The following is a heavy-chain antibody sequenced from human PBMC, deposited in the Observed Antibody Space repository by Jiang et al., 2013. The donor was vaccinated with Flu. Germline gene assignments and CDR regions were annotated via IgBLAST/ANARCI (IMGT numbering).Heavy chain of an antibody. J-gene: IGHJ4*02. CDR1: GGSISSYY. CDR2: IYYSGST. D-gene: IGHD3-22*01. V-gene: IGHV4-59*08. CDR3: ARQEWGYYDSSGTFDY. Sequence: GPGLVKPSETLSLTCTVSGGSISSYYWSWIRQPPGKGLEWIGYIYYSGSTNYNPSLKSRVTISVDTSKNQFSLKLSSVTAADTAVYYCARQEWGYYDSSGTFDYWGQGTLVTVSS.